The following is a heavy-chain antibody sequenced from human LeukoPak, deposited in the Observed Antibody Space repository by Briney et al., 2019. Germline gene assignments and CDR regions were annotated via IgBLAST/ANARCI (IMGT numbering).Heavy chain of an antibody. V-gene: IGHV3-9*01. J-gene: IGHJ4*02. D-gene: IGHD5-12*01. CDR2: ISWNSGSI. CDR3: AKDGISGHVSRGYFDY. CDR1: GFTFDDYA. Sequence: PGRSLRLSCAASGFTFDDYAMHWVRQAPGKGLEWVSGISWNSGSIGYADSVKGRFTISRDNAKNSLYLQMNSLRAEDTALYYCAKDGISGHVSRGYFDYWGQGTLVTVSS.